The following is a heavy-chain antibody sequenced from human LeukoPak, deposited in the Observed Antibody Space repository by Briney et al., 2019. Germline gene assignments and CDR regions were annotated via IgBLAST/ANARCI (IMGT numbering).Heavy chain of an antibody. J-gene: IGHJ4*02. D-gene: IGHD2/OR15-2a*01. Sequence: GGSLRLSCAASGFTFSNYGMHWVRQAPGKGLEWVALIWYDGSNEYYTDSVKGRLTISRDNSKDTLFLQMNGLRAEDTAVYYCAREGPRGNSQFDYWGQGTLVTVSS. CDR3: AREGPRGNSQFDY. CDR1: GFTFSNYG. CDR2: IWYDGSNE. V-gene: IGHV3-33*01.